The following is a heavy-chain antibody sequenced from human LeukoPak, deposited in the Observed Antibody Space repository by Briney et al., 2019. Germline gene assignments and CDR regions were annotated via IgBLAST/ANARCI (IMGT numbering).Heavy chain of an antibody. CDR2: INQDGSET. V-gene: IGHV3-7*01. Sequence: PGGSLRLSCAASGFPFTNYWMIWVRQAPGKRPEWVGNINQDGSETNYVDSVKGRFSMSRDNAKTSLYLQMNSLRAEDTAVYYCVREARGYHYTYFDYWGQGTLVTVSS. CDR3: VREARGYHYTYFDY. D-gene: IGHD5-18*01. J-gene: IGHJ4*02. CDR1: GFPFTNYW.